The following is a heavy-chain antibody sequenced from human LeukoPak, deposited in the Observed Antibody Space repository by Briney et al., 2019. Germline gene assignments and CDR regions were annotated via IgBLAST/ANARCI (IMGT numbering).Heavy chain of an antibody. CDR3: ARLSYGLFDP. J-gene: IGHJ5*02. Sequence: SETLSLTCTVSGGSISSSGYYWGWIRQPPGKGLEYFASIDFSGTAYYNPSLQSRVTISADMSKNQFSLKLYSVTAADTAVYYCARLSYGLFDPWGQGTLVTVSS. CDR1: GGSISSSGYY. CDR2: IDFSGTA. V-gene: IGHV4-39*07. D-gene: IGHD2/OR15-2a*01.